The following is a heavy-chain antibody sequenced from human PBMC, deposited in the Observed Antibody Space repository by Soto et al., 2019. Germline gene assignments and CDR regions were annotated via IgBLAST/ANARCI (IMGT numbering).Heavy chain of an antibody. Sequence: TQSLTYTVSGGSCINYDGSWIRQHPGKGLEWIGYIYYGEKTHYTPPLKNRVTISRDTSKNQVFLRLTSVTAADTAMYYCARRSTERHSWCDPWCQGTLVTSPQ. D-gene: IGHD1-26*01. CDR1: GGSCINYD. J-gene: IGHJ5*02. CDR3: ARRSTERHSWCDP. V-gene: IGHV4-59*01. CDR2: IYYGEKT.